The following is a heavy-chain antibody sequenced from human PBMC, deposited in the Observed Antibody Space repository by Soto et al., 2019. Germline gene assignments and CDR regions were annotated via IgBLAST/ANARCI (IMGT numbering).Heavy chain of an antibody. Sequence: QVQLVESGGGVVQPGRSLRLSCAASGFTFSSYGMHWVRQAPSKGLEWVAVISYDGSNKYYADSVKGRFTISRDNSKNTLYLQMNSLRAEDTAVYYCAKDPYSGYDPYYFDYWGQGTLVTVSS. CDR1: GFTFSSYG. CDR3: AKDPYSGYDPYYFDY. J-gene: IGHJ4*02. CDR2: ISYDGSNK. D-gene: IGHD5-12*01. V-gene: IGHV3-30*18.